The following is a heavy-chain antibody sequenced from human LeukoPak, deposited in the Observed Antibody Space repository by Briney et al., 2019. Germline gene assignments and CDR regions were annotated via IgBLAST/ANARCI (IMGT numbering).Heavy chain of an antibody. D-gene: IGHD5-18*01. CDR1: GFTFDDYA. CDR3: AKGSGYSYGLRGGSYFDY. J-gene: IGHJ4*02. Sequence: SLRLSCAASGFTFDDYAMHWVRQAPGKGLEWVSGISWNSGSIGYADSVKGRFTISRDNAKNSLYLQMNSLRAEDTALYYCAKGSGYSYGLRGGSYFDYWGQGTLVTVSS. V-gene: IGHV3-9*01. CDR2: ISWNSGSI.